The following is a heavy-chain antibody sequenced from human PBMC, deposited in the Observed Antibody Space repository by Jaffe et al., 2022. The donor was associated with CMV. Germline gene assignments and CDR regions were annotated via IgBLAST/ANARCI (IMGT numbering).Heavy chain of an antibody. CDR3: ARHPTNYYDSSGYYYYY. CDR2: ISGSGGST. V-gene: IGHV3-23*01. J-gene: IGHJ4*02. Sequence: EVQLLESGGGLVQPGGSLRLSCAASGFTFSSYAMSWVRQAPGKGLEWVSAISGSGGSTYYADSVKGRFTISRDNSKNTLYLQMNSLRAEDTAVYYCARHPTNYYDSSGYYYYYWGQGTLVTVSS. D-gene: IGHD3-22*01. CDR1: GFTFSSYA.